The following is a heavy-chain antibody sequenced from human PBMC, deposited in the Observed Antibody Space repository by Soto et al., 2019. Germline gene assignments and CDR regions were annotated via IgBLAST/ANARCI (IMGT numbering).Heavy chain of an antibody. V-gene: IGHV1-69*01. Sequence: QVQLVQSGAEVKKPGASVKVSCKASGGTFSSYAISWVRQAPGQGLEWMGGIIPIFGTANYAQKLQGRVTIIADESTSTAYMELSSLRSEDTAVYYGAREGFVVVPAVGMSCFDSWGQGTLVTVSS. D-gene: IGHD2-2*01. CDR1: GGTFSSYA. J-gene: IGHJ5*01. CDR3: AREGFVVVPAVGMSCFDS. CDR2: IIPIFGTA.